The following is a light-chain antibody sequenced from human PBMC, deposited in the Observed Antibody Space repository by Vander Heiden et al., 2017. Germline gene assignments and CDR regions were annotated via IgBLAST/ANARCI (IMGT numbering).Light chain of an antibody. J-gene: IGKJ2*01. V-gene: IGKV1-5*03. CDR3: QQYNNHSLYT. Sequence: DIQMTQSPSTLSASVGDRVTITCRASQSISSWLAWYQQKPGKAPKLLIYKASSLESGVPSRFSGSGYGTEFTLTISSRQPDDFASYYCQQYNNHSLYTFGQGTKLEIK. CDR2: KAS. CDR1: QSISSW.